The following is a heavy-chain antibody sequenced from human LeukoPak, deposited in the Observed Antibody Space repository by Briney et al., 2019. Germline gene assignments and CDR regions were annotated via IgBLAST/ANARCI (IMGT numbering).Heavy chain of an antibody. Sequence: PGGSLRLSCAASGFTFSSYAMSWVRQAPGKGLEWVSAISGSGGSTYYADSVKGRFTISRDNSKNTLYLQMNSLRAEDTAVYYCAKDSEGYYDSSGYFGPQDYWGQGTLVTVSS. CDR2: ISGSGGST. CDR3: AKDSEGYYDSSGYFGPQDY. CDR1: GFTFSSYA. V-gene: IGHV3-23*01. D-gene: IGHD3-22*01. J-gene: IGHJ4*02.